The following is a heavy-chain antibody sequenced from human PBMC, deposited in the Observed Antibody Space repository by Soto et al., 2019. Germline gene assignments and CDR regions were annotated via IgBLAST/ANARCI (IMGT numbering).Heavy chain of an antibody. CDR3: RVSDGYNYDFDY. V-gene: IGHV4-30-4*01. CDR2: IYYSGST. J-gene: IGHJ4*02. CDR1: GGSISSGDYY. Sequence: QVQLQESGPGLVKPSQTLSLTCTVSGGSISSGDYYWSWIRQPPGKGLEWIGYIYYSGSTYYNPSLKSRGTISVDTSKNQFSLKLSSVTAADTAVYYCRVSDGYNYDFDYWGQGTLVTVSS. D-gene: IGHD5-12*01.